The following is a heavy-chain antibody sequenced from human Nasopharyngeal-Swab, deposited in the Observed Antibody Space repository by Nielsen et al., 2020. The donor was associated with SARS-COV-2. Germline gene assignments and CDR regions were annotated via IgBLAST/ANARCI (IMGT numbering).Heavy chain of an antibody. V-gene: IGHV3-48*01. CDR1: GFTFSSYS. D-gene: IGHD4-17*01. J-gene: IGHJ4*02. CDR3: AREGYGDYAYYFDY. CDR2: ISSSSSTI. Sequence: GESLKISCAASGFTFSSYSMNWVRQAPGEGLEWVSYISSSSSTIYYADSVKGRFTISRDNAKNSLYLQMNSLRAEDTAVYYCAREGYGDYAYYFDYWGQGTLVTVSS.